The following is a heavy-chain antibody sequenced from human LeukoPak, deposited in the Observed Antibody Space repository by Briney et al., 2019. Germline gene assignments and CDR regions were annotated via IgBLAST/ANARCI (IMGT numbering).Heavy chain of an antibody. V-gene: IGHV3-30*02. CDR3: VRDQGGGDDY. D-gene: IGHD3-16*01. CDR2: IRYDGSNK. CDR1: GFTFSSYG. Sequence: GGSLRLSCAASGFTFSSYGMHWVRQAPGKGLEWVAFIRYDGSNKYYADSVKGRFTFSRDNSKNTLYLQMNSLRAEDTAVYYCVRDQGGGDDYWGQGTLVTVSS. J-gene: IGHJ4*02.